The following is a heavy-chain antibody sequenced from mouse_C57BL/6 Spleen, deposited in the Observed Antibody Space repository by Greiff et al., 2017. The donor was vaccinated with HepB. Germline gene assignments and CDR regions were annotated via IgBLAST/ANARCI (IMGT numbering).Heavy chain of an antibody. CDR1: GYAFSSYW. J-gene: IGHJ2*01. CDR2: IYPGDGDT. CDR3: ARKGDNDGYYDY. D-gene: IGHD2-3*01. Sequence: QVQLQQSGAELVKPGASVKISCKASGYAFSSYWMNWVKQRPGKGLEWIGQIYPGDGDTNYNGKFKGKATLTADKSSSTAYMQLSSLTSEDSAVYFCARKGDNDGYYDYWGQGTTLTVSS. V-gene: IGHV1-80*01.